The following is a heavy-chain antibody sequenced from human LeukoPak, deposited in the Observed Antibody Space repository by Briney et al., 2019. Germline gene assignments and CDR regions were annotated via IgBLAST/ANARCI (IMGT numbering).Heavy chain of an antibody. D-gene: IGHD6-19*01. V-gene: IGHV4-59*01. J-gene: IGHJ6*02. CDR2: IYYSGST. CDR1: GGSISSYY. Sequence: SETLSLTCTVPGGSISSYYWSWIRQPPGKGLEWIGYIYYSGSTNYNPSLKSRVTISVDTSKNQFSLKLSSVTAADTAVYYCARGGGSGHSYYYYGMDVWGQGTTVTVSS. CDR3: ARGGGSGHSYYYYGMDV.